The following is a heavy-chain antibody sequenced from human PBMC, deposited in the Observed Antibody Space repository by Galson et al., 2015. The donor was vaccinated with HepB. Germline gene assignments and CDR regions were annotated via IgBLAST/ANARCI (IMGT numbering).Heavy chain of an antibody. J-gene: IGHJ4*02. CDR3: ARDRDVFKGGLRIAARLRFDY. D-gene: IGHD6-6*01. CDR2: TYYRSKWYN. Sequence: CAISGDSVSSNSAAWNWIRQSPSRGLEWLGRTYYRSKWYNDYAVSVKSRITINPDTSKNQFSLQLNSVTPEDTAVYYCARDRDVFKGGLRIAARLRFDYWGQGTLVTVSS. CDR1: GDSVSSNSAA. V-gene: IGHV6-1*01.